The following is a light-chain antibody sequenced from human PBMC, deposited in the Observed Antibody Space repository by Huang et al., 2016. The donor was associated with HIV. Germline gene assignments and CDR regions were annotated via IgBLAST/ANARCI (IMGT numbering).Light chain of an antibody. V-gene: IGKV3-15*01. Sequence: EIVMTQSPATLSVFPGERATLSCRASQSVGSDLAGYQQKPGQSPRRRLDGASARATGIPARFSGSGSGTEFTLTISSLQSEDFAVYYCQQYTNWPRTFGQGTKVEIK. CDR1: QSVGSD. J-gene: IGKJ1*01. CDR3: QQYTNWPRT. CDR2: GAS.